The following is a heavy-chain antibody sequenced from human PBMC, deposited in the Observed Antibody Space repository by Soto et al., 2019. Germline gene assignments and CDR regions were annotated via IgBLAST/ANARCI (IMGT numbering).Heavy chain of an antibody. CDR2: ITGTGGNT. V-gene: IGHV3-23*01. Sequence: VGSLRLSCAASGFPLSTYGMTWVRQAPGKGLEWVSAITGTGGNTYYVDSVKGRFTSSRDNSKNMLYLQVNSLRVEDTAVYYCARIRGYWYGLDVWGQGTTVTVSS. J-gene: IGHJ6*02. CDR3: ARIRGYWYGLDV. CDR1: GFPLSTYG.